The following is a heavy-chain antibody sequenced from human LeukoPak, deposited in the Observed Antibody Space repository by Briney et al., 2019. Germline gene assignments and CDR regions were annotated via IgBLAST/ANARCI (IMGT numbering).Heavy chain of an antibody. CDR2: INHSRST. V-gene: IGHV4-34*01. CDR1: GFTFSSYA. J-gene: IGHJ4*02. CDR3: ASSPLWFGQIGYYFDY. Sequence: GSLRLSCAASGFTFSSYAMSWVRQPPGKGLEWIGEINHSRSTNYHPSLKSRVTISVDTSKNQFSLKLSSVTAADTAVYYCASSPLWFGQIGYYFDYWGQGTLVTVSS. D-gene: IGHD3-10*01.